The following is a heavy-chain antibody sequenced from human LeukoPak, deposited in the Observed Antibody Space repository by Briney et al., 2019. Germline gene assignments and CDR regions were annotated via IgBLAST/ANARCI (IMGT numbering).Heavy chain of an antibody. Sequence: GGSLRLSCAASGFTFSSYAMSWVRQAPGKGLEWVSAISGSGGNTYYADSVKGRFTISRDNSKSTLYLQMNSLRAEDAAVYYCAKTIVPTRNYDYYYGMDVWGQGTTVTVSS. CDR3: AKTIVPTRNYDYYYGMDV. D-gene: IGHD1-14*01. CDR1: GFTFSSYA. V-gene: IGHV3-23*01. J-gene: IGHJ6*02. CDR2: ISGSGGNT.